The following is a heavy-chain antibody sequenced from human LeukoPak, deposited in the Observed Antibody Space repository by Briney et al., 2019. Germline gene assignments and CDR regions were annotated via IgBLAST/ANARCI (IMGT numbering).Heavy chain of an antibody. CDR2: INPDSGGT. CDR1: GYTFTGYY. CDR3: ARIGISARGTNFHH. V-gene: IGHV1-2*02. D-gene: IGHD6-13*01. Sequence: ASVKVSCKASGYTFTGYYMHWVRQAPGQGPEWVGWINPDSGGTNYAQKFQGRVTMTRDTSIRTAYMELSRLRSDDTAVYYCARIGISARGTNFHHWGQGTLVTVSS. J-gene: IGHJ1*01.